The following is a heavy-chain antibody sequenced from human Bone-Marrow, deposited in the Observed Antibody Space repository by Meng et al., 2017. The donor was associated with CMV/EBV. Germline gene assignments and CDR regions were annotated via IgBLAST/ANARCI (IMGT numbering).Heavy chain of an antibody. Sequence: ASVKVSCKASGYTFSTYEINWVRQATGQGLEWMGWMNPNSGATVFAQKFQGRVIITRDTSISTAYMELSSLRSEDTAVYYCARDPSGGGESTGFDYWGQGNPVTVSS. J-gene: IGHJ4*02. D-gene: IGHD3-16*01. CDR3: ARDPSGGGESTGFDY. V-gene: IGHV1-8*03. CDR1: GYTFSTYE. CDR2: MNPNSGAT.